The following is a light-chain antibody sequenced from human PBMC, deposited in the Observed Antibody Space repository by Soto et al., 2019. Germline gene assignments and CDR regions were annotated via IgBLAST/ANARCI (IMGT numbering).Light chain of an antibody. CDR1: QSVSSN. CDR3: QQYHNWPLT. J-gene: IGKJ4*01. Sequence: EIVMTQSPATLSVSPGERATLSCRASQSVSSNLAWYQQKPGQAPRLLIYGTSTRATGIPARFSGSGSGTECTLTISSLQSEDFAVYYCQQYHNWPLTFGGGTQVEIK. V-gene: IGKV3-15*01. CDR2: GTS.